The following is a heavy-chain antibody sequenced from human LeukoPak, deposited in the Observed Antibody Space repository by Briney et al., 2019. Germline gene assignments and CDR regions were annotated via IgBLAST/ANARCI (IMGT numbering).Heavy chain of an antibody. CDR1: GGSISSYY. V-gene: IGHV4-59*01. Sequence: SETLSLTCTVSGGSISSYYWSWLRQPPGKGLDWLGYIYYSGSTNYNPSLKSRVTISVDTSKNQFSLKLSSVTAADTAVYYCARSYSGSYVAAFDIWGRGTMVTVSS. CDR3: ARSYSGSYVAAFDI. D-gene: IGHD1-26*01. CDR2: IYYSGST. J-gene: IGHJ3*02.